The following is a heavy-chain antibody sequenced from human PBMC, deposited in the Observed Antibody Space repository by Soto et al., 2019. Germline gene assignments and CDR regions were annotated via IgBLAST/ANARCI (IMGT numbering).Heavy chain of an antibody. V-gene: IGHV4-59*01. CDR1: CGSISSYY. D-gene: IGHD6-13*01. CDR2: IYYSGST. J-gene: IGHJ6*02. CDR3: ARVGAFSSSWSYYYYGMDV. Sequence: ASETLPLTCTVSCGSISSYYWSWIRQPPGKGLEWIGYIYYSGSTNYNPSLKSRVTISVDTSKNQFSLKLSSVTAADTAVYYCARVGAFSSSWSYYYYGMDVWGQGTTVTVSS.